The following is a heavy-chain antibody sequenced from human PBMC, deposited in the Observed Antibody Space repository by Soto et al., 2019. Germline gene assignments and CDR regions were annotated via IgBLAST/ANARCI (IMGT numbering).Heavy chain of an antibody. D-gene: IGHD2-15*01. Sequence: QVQLVQSGAEVKKPGSAVKVSCKASGGTFSSYAISCVRQDPGQGLEWMGWIIPNFGTANYAQKFQGRVTITAHESTITAYMELSSLRSEDTAVYYCAIGYCRGGSCYAFDLNWFDHWGKGTLVSVSS. CDR3: AIGYCRGGSCYAFDLNWFDH. CDR1: GGTFSSYA. J-gene: IGHJ5*02. V-gene: IGHV1-69*01. CDR2: IIPNFGTA.